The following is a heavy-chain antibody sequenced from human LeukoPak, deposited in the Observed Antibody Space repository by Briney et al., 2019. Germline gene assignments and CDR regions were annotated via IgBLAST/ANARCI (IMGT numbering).Heavy chain of an antibody. CDR1: GFAFDEHG. V-gene: IGHV3-20*04. Sequence: GGSLRLSCTASGFAFDEHGMTWVRQVPGKGLEWVAGINWSGKSTSYGDPVRGRFTISRDSAKNSLSLQMDSLRAEDTALYYCARAPITSPFYFDYWGQGTLVTVSS. CDR3: ARAPITSPFYFDY. J-gene: IGHJ4*02. CDR2: INWSGKST. D-gene: IGHD2-2*01.